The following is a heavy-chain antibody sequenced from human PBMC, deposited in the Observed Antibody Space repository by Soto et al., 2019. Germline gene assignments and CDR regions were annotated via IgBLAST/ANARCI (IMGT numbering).Heavy chain of an antibody. CDR1: GGSISSGVYY. Sequence: SETLSLTCTVSGGSISSGVYYWSWIRQHPGKGLEWIGYIYYNGSTYYNPSLKSRVAISVDTSKNQFSLKLSSVTAADTAVYYCATAMTTVTKIDYWGQGTLVTVSS. CDR2: IYYNGST. D-gene: IGHD4-17*01. J-gene: IGHJ4*02. CDR3: ATAMTTVTKIDY. V-gene: IGHV4-31*03.